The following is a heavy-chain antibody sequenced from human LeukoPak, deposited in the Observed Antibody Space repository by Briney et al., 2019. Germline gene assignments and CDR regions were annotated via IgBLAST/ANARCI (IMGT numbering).Heavy chain of an antibody. CDR2: VNPNSGGT. CDR3: ARAGHRDYDHLGY. J-gene: IGHJ4*02. Sequence: ASVKVSCKASGYTFTGYYMHWVRQAPGQGLEWMGWVNPNSGGTNYAQKFQGRVTMTRDTSISTAYMELSRLRSDDTAVYYCARAGHRDYDHLGYWGQGTLVTVSS. CDR1: GYTFTGYY. V-gene: IGHV1-2*02. D-gene: IGHD5-12*01.